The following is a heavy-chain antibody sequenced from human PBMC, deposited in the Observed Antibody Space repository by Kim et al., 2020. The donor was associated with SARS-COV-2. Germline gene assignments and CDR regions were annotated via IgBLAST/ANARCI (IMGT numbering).Heavy chain of an antibody. V-gene: IGHV7-4-1*02. J-gene: IGHJ3*02. Sequence: ASVKVSCKASGYTFTSYAMNWVRQAPGQGLEWMGWIDTNTGNPTYAQGFTGRFVFSLDTSVSTAYLQISSLKAEDTAVYYCASVGYSYASPFDIWGQGTMVTVSS. CDR1: GYTFTSYA. CDR2: IDTNTGNP. CDR3: ASVGYSYASPFDI. D-gene: IGHD5-18*01.